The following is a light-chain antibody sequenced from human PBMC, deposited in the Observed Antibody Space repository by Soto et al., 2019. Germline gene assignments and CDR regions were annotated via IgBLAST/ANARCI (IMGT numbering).Light chain of an antibody. CDR2: EVS. Sequence: QSALTQPASVSGSPGQSITISCTGTSSDVGRYNYVSWYQHHPGKAPKLMIYEVSNRPSGVSNRFSGSKSGNTASLTISGLQAEDEADYYCNSYISNCIPYVFGTGTKLTVL. J-gene: IGLJ1*01. CDR1: SSDVGRYNY. V-gene: IGLV2-14*01. CDR3: NSYISNCIPYV.